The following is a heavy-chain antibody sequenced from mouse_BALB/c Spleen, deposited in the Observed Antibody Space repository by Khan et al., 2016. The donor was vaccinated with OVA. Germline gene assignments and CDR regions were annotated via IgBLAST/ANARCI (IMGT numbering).Heavy chain of an antibody. Sequence: QVQLKQSGPELVKPGASVKISCKASGYTFTDYYINWVKQKPGQGLEWIGWIYPGSANANYNEKFKGKAPLTVDTSSSTAFMHLSRLTSADTAVXVCAGGFDFWGQGTILTVSA. CDR2: IYPGSANA. CDR3: AGGFDF. CDR1: GYTFTDYY. J-gene: IGHJ2*01. V-gene: IGHV1-84*02.